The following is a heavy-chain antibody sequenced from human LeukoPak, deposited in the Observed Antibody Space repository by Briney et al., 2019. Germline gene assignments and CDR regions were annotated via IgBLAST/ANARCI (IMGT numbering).Heavy chain of an antibody. J-gene: IGHJ4*02. CDR2: ISGYNGDT. D-gene: IGHD3-9*01. Sequence: GASVKVSCKASGYSFNTHGITWVRQAPGQGLEWMGWISGYNGDTKSSEKFQGRVTMTTETSTSVAYMELTSLRSDDTAVYCCARTDDIFTGYPIGPFDFWGQGTLVTVSS. V-gene: IGHV1-18*01. CDR1: GYSFNTHG. CDR3: ARTDDIFTGYPIGPFDF.